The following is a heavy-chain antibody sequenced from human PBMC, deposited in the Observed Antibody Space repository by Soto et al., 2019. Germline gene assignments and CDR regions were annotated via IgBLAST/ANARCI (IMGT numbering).Heavy chain of an antibody. D-gene: IGHD2-15*01. J-gene: IGHJ3*02. V-gene: IGHV4-4*07. CDR1: GGSISSYY. CDR3: ARVCSGGSCWKNDAFDI. Sequence: QVQLQESGPGLVKPSETLSLTCTVSGGSISSYYWSWIRQPAGKGLEWIGRIYTSGSTNYNPSLTSRVAMSVDTSKNQFSLKLSSVTAADTAVYYCARVCSGGSCWKNDAFDIWGQGTMVTVSS. CDR2: IYTSGST.